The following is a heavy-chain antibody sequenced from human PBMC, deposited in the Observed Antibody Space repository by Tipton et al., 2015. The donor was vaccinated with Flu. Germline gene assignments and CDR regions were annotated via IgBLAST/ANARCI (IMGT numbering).Heavy chain of an antibody. V-gene: IGHV4-4*07. J-gene: IGHJ4*02. Sequence: TLSLTCTVSGGSISSFYWSWIRQPAGKGLEWIGRMYTSGTTNYNPSLKSRVTMSVDTTKNQFSLKLSSVTAADTAVYYCARGPPGPSIRAYYFDIWGQGALVTVSS. D-gene: IGHD2-21*01. CDR1: GGSISSFY. CDR3: ARGPPGPSIRAYYFDI. CDR2: MYTSGTT.